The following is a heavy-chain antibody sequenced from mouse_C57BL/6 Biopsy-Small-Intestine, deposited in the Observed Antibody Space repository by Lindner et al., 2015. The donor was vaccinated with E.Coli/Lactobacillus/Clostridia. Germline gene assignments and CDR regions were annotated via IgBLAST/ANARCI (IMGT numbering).Heavy chain of an antibody. CDR1: GFTFSDYG. J-gene: IGHJ2*01. D-gene: IGHD3-2*02. CDR2: ISSGSSTI. V-gene: IGHV5-17*01. CDR3: ARGSSSGHDY. Sequence: VQLQGVWGGLVKPGGSLKFSCAASGFTFSDYGMHWVRQAPEKGLEWVAYISSGSSTIYYADTVKGRFTISRDNAKNTLFLQMTSLRSEDTAMYYCARGSSSGHDYWGQGTTLTVSS.